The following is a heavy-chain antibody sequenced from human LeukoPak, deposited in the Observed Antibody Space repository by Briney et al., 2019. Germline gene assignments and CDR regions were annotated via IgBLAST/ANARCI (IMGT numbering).Heavy chain of an antibody. D-gene: IGHD3-9*01. V-gene: IGHV3-43D*03. CDR3: AKDLHYDILTGYYTPGFDY. CDR1: GFTFDDYA. CDR2: ISWDGGST. J-gene: IGHJ4*02. Sequence: GGSLRLSCAASGFTFDDYAMHWVRQAPGKGLEWVSLISWDGGSTYYADSVKGRFTISRDNSKNSLYLQMNSLSAEDTALYYCAKDLHYDILTGYYTPGFDYWGQGTLVTVSS.